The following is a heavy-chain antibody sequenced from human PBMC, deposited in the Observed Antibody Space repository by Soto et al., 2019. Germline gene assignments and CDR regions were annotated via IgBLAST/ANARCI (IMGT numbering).Heavy chain of an antibody. CDR1: GGTFSSYA. V-gene: IGHV1-69*13. CDR2: IIPIFGTA. Sequence: SVTVSCKASGGTFSSYAISWVRQAPGQGLEWMGGIIPIFGTANYAQKFQGRVTITADESTSTAYMELSSLRSEDTAVYYCARGTYYDILTGYSYYFDYWGQGTLVTVSS. J-gene: IGHJ4*02. CDR3: ARGTYYDILTGYSYYFDY. D-gene: IGHD3-9*01.